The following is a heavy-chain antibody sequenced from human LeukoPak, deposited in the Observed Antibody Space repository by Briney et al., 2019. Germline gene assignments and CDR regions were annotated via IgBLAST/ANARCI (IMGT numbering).Heavy chain of an antibody. CDR1: GFTFSSYS. V-gene: IGHV3-21*01. D-gene: IGHD3-10*01. CDR3: ARDRIGEYYFDY. J-gene: IGHJ4*02. CDR2: ISSSSSSYI. Sequence: PGGSLRLSCAASGFTFSSYSMNWVRQAPGKGLEWVSSISSSSSSYIYYADSVKGRFTISRDNAKNSLYLQMNSLRAEDTAVYYCARDRIGEYYFDYWGQGTLVTVSS.